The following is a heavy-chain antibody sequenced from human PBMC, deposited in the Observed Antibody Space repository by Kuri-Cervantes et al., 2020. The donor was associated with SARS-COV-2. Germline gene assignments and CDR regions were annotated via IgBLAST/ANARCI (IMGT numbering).Heavy chain of an antibody. V-gene: IGHV3-30*18. D-gene: IGHD3-22*01. CDR2: ISYDGSNK. J-gene: IGHJ4*02. CDR1: GFTFSSYG. CDR3: SKDSSGYYYYFDY. Sequence: GGSLRLSCAASGFTFSSYGMHWVRQAPGKGLEWVAVISYDGSNKYYADSVKGRFTISRDNSKNTLYLQMNSLRAEDTAVYYWSKDSSGYYYYFDYWGQGTLVTVSS.